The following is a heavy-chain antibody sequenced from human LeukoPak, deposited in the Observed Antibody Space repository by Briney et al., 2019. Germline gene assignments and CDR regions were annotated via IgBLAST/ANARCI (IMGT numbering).Heavy chain of an antibody. J-gene: IGHJ3*02. Sequence: GGSLRLSCAASGFTFSSYGMHWVRQAPGKGLEWVAVISYDGSNKYYADSVKGRFTISRDNSKNTLYLQMNSLRAEDTAVYYCAKAFSPGVTKDAFDIWGQGTMVTVSS. CDR1: GFTFSSYG. V-gene: IGHV3-30*18. D-gene: IGHD3-10*01. CDR2: ISYDGSNK. CDR3: AKAFSPGVTKDAFDI.